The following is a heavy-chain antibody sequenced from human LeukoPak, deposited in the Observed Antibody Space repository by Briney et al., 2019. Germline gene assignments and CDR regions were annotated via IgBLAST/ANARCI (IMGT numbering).Heavy chain of an antibody. Sequence: GGSLRLSCAASGFIFSSFSMNWVRQAPGKGPERVSYISSGSSTIYHADSVKGRFTTSRDNAKNSLYLQMNSLRAEDTAVYYCARDYINYSPDYWGQGTLVTVSS. V-gene: IGHV3-48*04. CDR2: ISSGSSTI. CDR1: GFIFSSFS. D-gene: IGHD4-11*01. CDR3: ARDYINYSPDY. J-gene: IGHJ4*02.